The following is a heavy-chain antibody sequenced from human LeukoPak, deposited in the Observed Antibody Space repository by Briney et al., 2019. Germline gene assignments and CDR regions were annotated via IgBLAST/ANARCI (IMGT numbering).Heavy chain of an antibody. CDR2: IKPNNGGT. D-gene: IGHD2-2*01. CDR3: ARARGDIVVVPAAIWFDP. V-gene: IGHV1-2*02. J-gene: IGHJ5*02. CDR1: GYTFTGYY. Sequence: ASVKVSFKASGYTFTGYYMHWVRQAPGQGLEWMGWIKPNNGGTNYAQKFQGRVTMTRDTSISTAYMELSRLRSDDTAAYYCARARGDIVVVPAAIWFDPWGQGTLVTVSS.